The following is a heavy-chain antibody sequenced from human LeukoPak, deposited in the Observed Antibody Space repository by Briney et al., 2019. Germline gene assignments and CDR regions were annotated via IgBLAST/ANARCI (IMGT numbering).Heavy chain of an antibody. V-gene: IGHV1-2*02. D-gene: IGHD3-22*01. Sequence: ASAKVSCKASGYTFTGYYMHWVRQAPGQGLEWMGWINPNSGGTNYAQKFQGRVTMTRDTSISTAYMELSRLRSDDTAVYYCARDYYDSSGYFAFDIWGQGTMVTVSS. CDR3: ARDYYDSSGYFAFDI. CDR1: GYTFTGYY. J-gene: IGHJ3*02. CDR2: INPNSGGT.